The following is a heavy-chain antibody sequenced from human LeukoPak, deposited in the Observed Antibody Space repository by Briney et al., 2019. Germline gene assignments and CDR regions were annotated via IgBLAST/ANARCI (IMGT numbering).Heavy chain of an antibody. CDR2: MNPNSGST. CDR3: ARGLGIAALPNWFDP. Sequence: GASVKVSCKASGYTFTSYDINWVRQATGQGLEWMGWMNPNSGSTGYAQKFQGRVTITRNTSISTAYMELSSLRSEDTAVYYCARGLGIAALPNWFDPWGQGTLVTVSS. V-gene: IGHV1-8*03. D-gene: IGHD6-6*01. CDR1: GYTFTSYD. J-gene: IGHJ5*02.